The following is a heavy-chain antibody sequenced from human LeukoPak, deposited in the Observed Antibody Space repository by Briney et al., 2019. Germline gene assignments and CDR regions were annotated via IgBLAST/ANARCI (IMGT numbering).Heavy chain of an antibody. CDR2: IIPIFGIA. D-gene: IGHD1-26*01. J-gene: IGHJ4*02. CDR3: ARDSVVGATRELIDY. Sequence: SVKVSCKASGGNFSSYAISWVRQAPGQGLEWMGRIIPIFGIANYAQKFQGRVTITADKSTSTAYMELSSLRSEDTAVYYCARDSVVGATRELIDYWGQGTLVTVSS. CDR1: GGNFSSYA. V-gene: IGHV1-69*04.